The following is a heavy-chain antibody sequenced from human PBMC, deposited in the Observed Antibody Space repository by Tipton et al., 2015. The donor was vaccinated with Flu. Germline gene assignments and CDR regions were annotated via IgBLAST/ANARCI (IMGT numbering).Heavy chain of an antibody. CDR2: IYPRDSDT. CDR3: ARRSLIGLDG. D-gene: IGHD2-15*01. V-gene: IGHV5-51*03. J-gene: IGHJ6*02. Sequence: QLVQSGAGVKKPGESLKISCQGSGYTFDSYWIAWVRQVPGKGPEWMGNIYPRDSDTKYSPSFQGQVRFSADKSISTVYLQWNSLKASDAGMYYCARRSLIGLDGWGQGTTVTVSS. CDR1: GYTFDSYW.